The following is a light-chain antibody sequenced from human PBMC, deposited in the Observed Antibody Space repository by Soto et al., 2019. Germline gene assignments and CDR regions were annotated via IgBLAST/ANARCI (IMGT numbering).Light chain of an antibody. V-gene: IGKV4-1*01. CDR3: LQYYSTPLT. J-gene: IGKJ4*01. CDR1: QRVLYSSNSKNY. CDR2: WAS. Sequence: DIVMTQSPDSLAVSLGERATINCKSSQRVLYSSNSKNYLAWYQQKPGQPPKLLISWASTRESGVPDRFSGSGSGTDFTLTISSLQAEDVAVYYCLQYYSTPLTFGGGTKVEIK.